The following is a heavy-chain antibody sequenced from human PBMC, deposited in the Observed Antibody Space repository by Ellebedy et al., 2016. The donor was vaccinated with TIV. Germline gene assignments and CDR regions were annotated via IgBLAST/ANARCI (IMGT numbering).Heavy chain of an antibody. Sequence: ASVKVSCXASGYTFTSYYMHWVRQAPGQGLEWMGIINPSGGSTSYAQKFQGRVTMTEDTSTDTAYMELSSLRSEDTAVYYCATDPGANIPFDYWGQGTLVTVSS. CDR3: ATDPGANIPFDY. D-gene: IGHD2/OR15-2a*01. V-gene: IGHV1-46*01. CDR2: INPSGGST. CDR1: GYTFTSYY. J-gene: IGHJ4*02.